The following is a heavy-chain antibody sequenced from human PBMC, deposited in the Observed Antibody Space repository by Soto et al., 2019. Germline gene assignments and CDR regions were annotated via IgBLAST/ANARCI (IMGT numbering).Heavy chain of an antibody. J-gene: IGHJ6*02. CDR2: ISGSGGST. V-gene: IGHV3-23*01. CDR1: GFTFSSYA. Sequence: GGSLRLSCAASGFTFSSYAMSWVRQAPGKGLEWVSAISGSGGSTYYADSVKGRFTISRDNSKNTLYLQMNSLRAEDTAIYYCANLIVGATIGYSYGMDVWGQGTTVTVSS. D-gene: IGHD1-26*01. CDR3: ANLIVGATIGYSYGMDV.